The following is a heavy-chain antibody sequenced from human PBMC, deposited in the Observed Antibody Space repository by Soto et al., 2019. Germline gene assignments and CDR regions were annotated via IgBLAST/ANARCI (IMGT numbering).Heavy chain of an antibody. J-gene: IGHJ1*01. Sequence: EVQLVESGGGLVQPGGSLRLSCAASGFSFSTYRMHWVRQSPGKGLVWVSRIDHDGRSTSYADSVKGRFTISRDTATNTLYLQMNSLTVEDTGVYYCVRKAGASYMPAEYFQHWGQGTLVTVSS. V-gene: IGHV3-74*01. CDR2: IDHDGRST. CDR3: VRKAGASYMPAEYFQH. D-gene: IGHD2-2*01. CDR1: GFSFSTYR.